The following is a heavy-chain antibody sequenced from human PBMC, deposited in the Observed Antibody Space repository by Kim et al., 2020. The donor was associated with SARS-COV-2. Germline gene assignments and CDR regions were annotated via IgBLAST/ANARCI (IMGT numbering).Heavy chain of an antibody. Sequence: STSYAQKFQGRVTMTRDTSTSTVYMERSSLRSEDTAVYYCRLGEFNGMDVWGQGTTVTVSS. CDR2: ST. D-gene: IGHD3-16*01. CDR3: RLGEFNGMDV. J-gene: IGHJ6*02. V-gene: IGHV1-46*01.